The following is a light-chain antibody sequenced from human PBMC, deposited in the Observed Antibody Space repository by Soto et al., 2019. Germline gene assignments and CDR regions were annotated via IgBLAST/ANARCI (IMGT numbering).Light chain of an antibody. Sequence: EIVMTQSPVTLSVSPGERATLSCRASQSVSSNLAWYQQKPGQAPRLLIYDASTRATGIPARFSGSGSGTEFTLTISSLQSEDFAVYYCQQYNNWPPNTFGQGTRLEIK. J-gene: IGKJ5*01. CDR2: DAS. CDR1: QSVSSN. V-gene: IGKV3-15*01. CDR3: QQYNNWPPNT.